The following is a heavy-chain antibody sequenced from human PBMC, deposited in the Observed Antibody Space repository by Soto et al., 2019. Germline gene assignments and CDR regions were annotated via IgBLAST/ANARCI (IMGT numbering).Heavy chain of an antibody. D-gene: IGHD6-13*01. J-gene: IGHJ5*02. V-gene: IGHV1-3*01. CDR3: VRRHVSATGIDWFDP. CDR2: INAANGDT. CDR1: GYTFTSYG. Sequence: ASVKVSCQASGYTFTSYGIHWVRQAPGQRLEWMGWINAANGDTKYSPKFQGRVTITRDTSASTAYMELSSLRSEDTAVYYCVRRHVSATGIDWFDPWGQGTLVTVSS.